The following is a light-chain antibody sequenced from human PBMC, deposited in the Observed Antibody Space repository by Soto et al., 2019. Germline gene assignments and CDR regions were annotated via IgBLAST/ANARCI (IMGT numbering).Light chain of an antibody. V-gene: IGLV2-11*01. J-gene: IGLJ3*02. CDR3: CSYAGSYTWV. CDR2: DVS. Sequence: QSALTQPRSVSGSPGQSVTISCTGTSSDVGDYNYVSWYEQRPGKAPKVMIYDVSRRPSGVPDRFSGSKSGNTASLTISGLQAEDAADYYCCSYAGSYTWVFGGGTKLTVL. CDR1: SSDVGDYNY.